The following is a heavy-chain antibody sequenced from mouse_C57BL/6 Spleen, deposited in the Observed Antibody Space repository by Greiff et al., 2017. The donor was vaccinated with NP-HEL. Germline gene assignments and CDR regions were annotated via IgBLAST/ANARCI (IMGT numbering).Heavy chain of an antibody. V-gene: IGHV5-9-1*02. CDR2: ISSGGDYI. Sequence: EVKLVESGEGLVKPGGSLKLSCAASGFTFSSYAMSWVRQTPEKRLEWVAYISSGGDYIYYADTVTGRFTISRDNARNTLYLQMSSLKSEDTAMYYCTRYGSSTSAYAMDYWGQGTSVTVSS. CDR3: TRYGSSTSAYAMDY. CDR1: GFTFSSYA. J-gene: IGHJ4*01. D-gene: IGHD1-1*01.